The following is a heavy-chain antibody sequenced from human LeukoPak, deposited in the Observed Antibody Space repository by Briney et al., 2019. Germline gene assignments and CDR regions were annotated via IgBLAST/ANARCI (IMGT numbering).Heavy chain of an antibody. Sequence: PSETLSLTCTVSGGTISNTTYYWGWIRQPPGKELEWVGSIYNSGATFYDPSLKSRVTISVDTSKNQLSLKLTSVTAADTAVYYCARHNLELPAAHGNFDFWGQGTMVSVSS. V-gene: IGHV4-39*01. CDR1: GGTISNTTYY. J-gene: IGHJ3*01. CDR3: ARHNLELPAAHGNFDF. D-gene: IGHD2-2*01. CDR2: IYNSGAT.